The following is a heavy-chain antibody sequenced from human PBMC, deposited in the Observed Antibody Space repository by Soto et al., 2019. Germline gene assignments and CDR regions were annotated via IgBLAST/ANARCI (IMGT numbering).Heavy chain of an antibody. CDR2: ISVSGGTT. D-gene: IGHD6-19*01. CDR1: GFTFSSYA. V-gene: IGHV3-23*01. CDR3: VGDGKGMYSSGWR. J-gene: IGHJ4*02. Sequence: LRLSCTPSGFTFSSYAMSWVRQVPGKGLEWVSSISVSGGTTYYADSVKGRFTISRDNSKVTLYLQMNSLRVEDTALYYCVGDGKGMYSSGWRWGQGTLVTVSS.